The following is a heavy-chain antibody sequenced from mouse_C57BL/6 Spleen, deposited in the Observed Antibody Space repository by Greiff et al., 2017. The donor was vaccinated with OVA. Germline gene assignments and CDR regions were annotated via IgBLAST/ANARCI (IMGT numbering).Heavy chain of an antibody. V-gene: IGHV1-82*01. CDR3: ARKITTVVAPFDY. CDR1: GYAFSSSW. D-gene: IGHD1-1*01. CDR2: IYPGDGDT. Sequence: QVQLQQSGPELVKPGASVKISCKASGYAFSSSWMNWVKQRPGKGLEWIGRIYPGDGDTNYNGKFKGKATLTADKSSSTAYMQLSSLTSEDSAVYCGARKITTVVAPFDYWGQGTTLTVSS. J-gene: IGHJ2*01.